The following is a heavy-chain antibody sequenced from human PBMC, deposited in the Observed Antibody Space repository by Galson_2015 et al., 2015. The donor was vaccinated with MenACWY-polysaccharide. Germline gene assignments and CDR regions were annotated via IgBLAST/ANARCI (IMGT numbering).Heavy chain of an antibody. D-gene: IGHD2-21*01. J-gene: IGHJ4*02. CDR2: MNPNSGNT. Sequence: SVKVSCKASGYTFTNYDINWVRQATGRGLEWMGWMNPNSGNTGYAQKFQGRVTMTSNSAMTTAYMELRSLRSEDTAVYYCARIIARKYTFADSWGQGTLVTVSS. CDR3: ARIIARKYTFADS. V-gene: IGHV1-8*01. CDR1: GYTFTNYD.